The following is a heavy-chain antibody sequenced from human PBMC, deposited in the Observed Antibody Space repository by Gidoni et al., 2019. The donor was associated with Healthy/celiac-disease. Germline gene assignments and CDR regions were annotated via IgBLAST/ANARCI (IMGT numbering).Heavy chain of an antibody. V-gene: IGHV3-33*08. CDR1: GFTFSSYG. Sequence: QVQLVESGGGVVQPGRSLRLSCAASGFTFSSYGMHWVRQAPGKGLEWVAVIWYDGSNKYYADSVKGRFTISRDNSKNTLYLQMNSLRAEDTAVYYCARDRGLRFLEWLTALGMDVWGQGTTVTVSS. D-gene: IGHD3-3*01. CDR2: IWYDGSNK. CDR3: ARDRGLRFLEWLTALGMDV. J-gene: IGHJ6*02.